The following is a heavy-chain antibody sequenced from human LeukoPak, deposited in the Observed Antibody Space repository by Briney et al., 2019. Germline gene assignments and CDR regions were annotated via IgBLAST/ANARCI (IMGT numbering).Heavy chain of an antibody. J-gene: IGHJ4*02. CDR3: ASFYCSSTSCYNRN. D-gene: IGHD2-2*02. CDR1: GYTFTGYY. V-gene: IGHV1-2*06. Sequence: GASVKVSCKASGYTFTGYYMHWVRQAPGQGLEWMGRINPNSGGTNYAQKFQGRVTMTRDTSISTAYMELSRLRSDDTAVYYCASFYCSSTSCYNRNWGQGTLVTVSS. CDR2: INPNSGGT.